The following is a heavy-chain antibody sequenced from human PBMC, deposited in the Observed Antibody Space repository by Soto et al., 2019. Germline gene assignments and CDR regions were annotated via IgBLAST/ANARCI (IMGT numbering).Heavy chain of an antibody. J-gene: IGHJ6*02. CDR3: TTCSGGSCYVDYYGMDV. D-gene: IGHD2-15*01. CDR2: IKSKTDGGTT. V-gene: IGHV3-15*01. CDR1: GFTFTYAW. Sequence: EGSLRLSCGASGFTFTYAWMNWVRQAPGKGLEWVGRIKSKTDGGTTDYAAPVKGRFTISRDDSKNTVYLQMNSLKTEDTGVYYCTTCSGGSCYVDYYGMDVWGQGTKVTVSS.